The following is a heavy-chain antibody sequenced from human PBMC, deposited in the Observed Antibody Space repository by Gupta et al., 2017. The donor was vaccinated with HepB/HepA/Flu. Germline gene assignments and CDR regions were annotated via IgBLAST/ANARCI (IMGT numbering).Heavy chain of an antibody. Sequence: VQLVQAGGGVVQSGRSLSASCAASGFHFNHYVILLRRQAPGKGLEWVAVVSNDGTNHHYADSVKGRFTVSRDNSNNTLFLQVSGLRLEDTAVYYCARGRSRGRGGSYFDYYGMDVWGQGTTVTVSS. CDR1: GFHFNHYV. D-gene: IGHD3-10*01. CDR3: ARGRSRGRGGSYFDYYGMDV. CDR2: VSNDGTNH. V-gene: IGHV3-30-3*01. J-gene: IGHJ6*02.